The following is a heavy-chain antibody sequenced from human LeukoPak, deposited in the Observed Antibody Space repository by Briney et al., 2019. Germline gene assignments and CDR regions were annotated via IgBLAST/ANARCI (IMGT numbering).Heavy chain of an antibody. Sequence: GGSLRLSCAASGFTFSSYAMHWVRQAPGKGREWVTLISYDGTNKYYADSVMGRFTISRDNSKNTLYLQMNILRAEDTALYYCAKDDGDGVFDYWGQGTLVTVSS. V-gene: IGHV3-30*18. CDR1: GFTFSSYA. CDR2: ISYDGTNK. D-gene: IGHD3-10*01. CDR3: AKDDGDGVFDY. J-gene: IGHJ4*02.